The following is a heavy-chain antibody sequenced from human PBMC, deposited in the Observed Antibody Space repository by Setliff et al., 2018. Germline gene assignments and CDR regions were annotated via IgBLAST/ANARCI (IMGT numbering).Heavy chain of an antibody. CDR2: IYHSEST. Sequence: SETLSLTCAVSGASISSVNLWSWVRQPPGKGLEWIGEIYHSESTNFNPSLESRVTLSIDKSKNEFSLNVTSVTAADTAVYYCASLGGATRFMGFDSWGQGILVTVSS. D-gene: IGHD1-26*01. J-gene: IGHJ4*02. V-gene: IGHV4-4*02. CDR1: GASISSVNL. CDR3: ASLGGATRFMGFDS.